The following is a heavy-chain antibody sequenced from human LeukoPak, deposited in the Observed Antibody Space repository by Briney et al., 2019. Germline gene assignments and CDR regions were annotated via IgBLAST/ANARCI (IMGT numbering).Heavy chain of an antibody. CDR1: GFTFSSYA. Sequence: GGSLRLSCAASGFTFSSYAMSWVRQAPGKGLEWVSGISGSGGSTYYADSVKGRFTISRDNSKNTLYLQMNSLRAEDTAVYYCAKEELYYYESSGYSNWGQGTLVTVSS. J-gene: IGHJ4*02. CDR2: ISGSGGST. D-gene: IGHD3-22*01. V-gene: IGHV3-23*01. CDR3: AKEELYYYESSGYSN.